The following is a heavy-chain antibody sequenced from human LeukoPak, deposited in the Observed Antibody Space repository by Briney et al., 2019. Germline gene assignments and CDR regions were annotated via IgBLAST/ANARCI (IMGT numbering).Heavy chain of an antibody. V-gene: IGHV3-53*01. CDR3: ARSGDYSSWFDP. CDR2: IYSGGST. D-gene: IGHD4-17*01. CDR1: GFTFSSYS. J-gene: IGHJ5*02. Sequence: GGSLRLSCAASGFTFSSYSMNWVRQAPGKGLEWVSVIYSGGSTYYADSVKGRFTISRDNSKNTLYLQMNSLRAEDTAVYYCARSGDYSSWFDPWGQGTLVTVSS.